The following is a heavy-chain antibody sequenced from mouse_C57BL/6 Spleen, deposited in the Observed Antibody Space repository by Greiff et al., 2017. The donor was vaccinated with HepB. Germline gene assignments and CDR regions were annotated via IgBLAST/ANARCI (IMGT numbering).Heavy chain of an antibody. V-gene: IGHV1-52*01. Sequence: QVQLQQPGAELVRPGSSVKLSCKASGYTFTSYWMHWVKQRPIQGLDWIGNIDPSDSETHYNQKFKDKATLTVDNSSSTAYMQLSSLTSEDAAVYDCGRASLTSCFDVWGTGTTVTVSS. CDR2: IDPSDSET. CDR3: GRASLTSCFDV. CDR1: GYTFTSYW. J-gene: IGHJ1*03. D-gene: IGHD1-1*01.